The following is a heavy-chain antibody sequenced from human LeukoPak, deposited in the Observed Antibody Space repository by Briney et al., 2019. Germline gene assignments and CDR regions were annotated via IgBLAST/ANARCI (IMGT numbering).Heavy chain of an antibody. CDR3: ARARITYDYVWGSYRPVLSDY. Sequence: ASVKVSCKASGYTSTSYAMHWARQAPGQRLEWMGWINAGNGNTKYSQEFQGRVTITRDTSASTAYMELSSLRSEDVAVYYCARARITYDYVWGSYRPVLSDYWGQGTLVTVSS. CDR1: GYTSTSYA. D-gene: IGHD3-16*02. V-gene: IGHV1-3*03. J-gene: IGHJ4*02. CDR2: INAGNGNT.